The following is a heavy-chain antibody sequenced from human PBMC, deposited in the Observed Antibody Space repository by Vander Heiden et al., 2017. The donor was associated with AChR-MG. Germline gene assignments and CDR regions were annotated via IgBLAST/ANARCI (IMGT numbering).Heavy chain of an antibody. CDR3: ARELQSFGISTVNWFDP. D-gene: IGHD1-7*01. CDR1: GGSFSGYY. CDR2: INHSGST. J-gene: IGHJ5*02. Sequence: QVQLQQWGAGLLQPSATLSLTCAAYGGSFSGYYWSWIRQPPGKGLEWIGEINHSGSTNYNPSLKSRVTISVDTSKNQFSLKLSSVTAADTAVYYCARELQSFGISTVNWFDPWGQGTLVTVSS. V-gene: IGHV4-34*01.